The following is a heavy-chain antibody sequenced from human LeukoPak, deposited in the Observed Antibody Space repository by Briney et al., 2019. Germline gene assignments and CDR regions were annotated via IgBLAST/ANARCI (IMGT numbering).Heavy chain of an antibody. V-gene: IGHV5-51*01. Sequence: GESLKISCKDSGYSFTNYWIGWVRQMPGKGLEWMGIIYPGDSDTRYSPSFQGQVTISVDKSISTAFLQWSSLKASDTAVYYWARHLGWCNNTSGCDDESDAFDIWGQGTMVTVSS. CDR3: ARHLGWCNNTSGCDDESDAFDI. J-gene: IGHJ3*02. CDR1: GYSFTNYW. D-gene: IGHD2-2*01. CDR2: IYPGDSDT.